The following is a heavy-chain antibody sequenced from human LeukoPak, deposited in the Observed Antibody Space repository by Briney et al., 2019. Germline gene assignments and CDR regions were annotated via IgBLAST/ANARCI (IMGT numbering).Heavy chain of an antibody. V-gene: IGHV3-48*03. CDR3: ARGDSSGADYNYYMDV. D-gene: IGHD6-19*01. CDR1: GFTFSNYE. CDR2: ISSSASII. J-gene: IGHJ6*03. Sequence: GGSLRLSCAASGFTFSNYEMNWVRQAPGKGLEWVSSISSSASIIYYSDSVKGRFTISRDNAKNSLYLQMNSLRAEDTAVYYCARGDSSGADYNYYMDVWGKGTTLTISS.